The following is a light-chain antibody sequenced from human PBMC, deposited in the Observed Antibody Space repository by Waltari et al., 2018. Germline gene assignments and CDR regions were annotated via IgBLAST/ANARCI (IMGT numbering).Light chain of an antibody. CDR1: SSAAGDYNY. J-gene: IGLJ7*01. V-gene: IGLV2-14*01. CDR2: DVN. CDR3: SSYVNSSTV. Sequence: QSALTQPAFVSGSPEQSITISCTATSSAAGDYNYFSWYQQHPGKAPKLMIYDVNKRPSGVSNRFSGSKSANAASLTISGLQAEDEADYYCSSYVNSSTVFGGGTHLTVL.